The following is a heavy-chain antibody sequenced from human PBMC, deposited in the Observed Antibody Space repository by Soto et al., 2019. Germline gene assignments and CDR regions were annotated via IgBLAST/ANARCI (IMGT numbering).Heavy chain of an antibody. CDR1: GFTFSDYY. Sequence: QVQLVESGGGLVQPGGSLRLSCAASGFTFSDYYISWSRQAPGKGLEWVSYISSSGSTIYYADSVKGRFTISRDNAKNSLYLQMNSLRAADTAVYYGARAGVVVAAASRDYWGQGTLVTVSS. J-gene: IGHJ4*02. V-gene: IGHV3-11*01. D-gene: IGHD2-15*01. CDR2: ISSSGSTI. CDR3: ARAGVVVAAASRDY.